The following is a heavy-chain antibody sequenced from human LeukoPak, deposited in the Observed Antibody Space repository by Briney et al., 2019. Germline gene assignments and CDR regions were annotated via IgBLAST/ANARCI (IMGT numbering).Heavy chain of an antibody. CDR2: IKQDGSEK. V-gene: IGHV3-7*01. CDR3: ARDLVTAGPPSPFDY. D-gene: IGHD2-21*02. J-gene: IGHJ4*02. CDR1: GFTFSSYW. Sequence: GGSLRLSCAASGFTFSSYWMSWVRQAPGKGLEWVANIKQDGSEKYYVDSVKGRFTISRDNAENSLYLQMNSLRAEDTAVYYCARDLVTAGPPSPFDYWGQGTLVTVSS.